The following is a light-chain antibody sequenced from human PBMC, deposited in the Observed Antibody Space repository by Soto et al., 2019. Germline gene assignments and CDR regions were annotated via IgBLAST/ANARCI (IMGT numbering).Light chain of an antibody. Sequence: EIVLTQSPGTLSLSPGERATISCRASQSVSSNYLAWYQQKPGQAPRLLIYAESNRASGIPDRFGGSGSGTDXTLXXSRLEPEDFAVXYXQQYSSAPWTFGQGTKVEI. J-gene: IGKJ1*01. CDR3: QQYSSAPWT. CDR1: QSVSSNY. V-gene: IGKV3-20*01. CDR2: AES.